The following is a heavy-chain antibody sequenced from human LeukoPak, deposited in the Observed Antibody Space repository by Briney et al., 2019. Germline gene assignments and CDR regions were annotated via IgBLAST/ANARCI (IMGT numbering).Heavy chain of an antibody. J-gene: IGHJ4*02. Sequence: GGSLRLSCAASGFTFSSYGMSWVRQAPGKGLEWVSAISGSGGSTYYADSVKGRFTISRDNSKNTLYLQMNSVRAEATAVYYCAKDFLGYYGSGSYYVQRFFDYWGQGTLVTVSS. V-gene: IGHV3-23*01. CDR1: GFTFSSYG. D-gene: IGHD3-10*01. CDR3: AKDFLGYYGSGSYYVQRFFDY. CDR2: ISGSGGST.